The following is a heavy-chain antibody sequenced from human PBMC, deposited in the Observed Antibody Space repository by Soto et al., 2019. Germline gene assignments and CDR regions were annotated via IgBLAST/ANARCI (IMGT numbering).Heavy chain of an antibody. J-gene: IGHJ4*02. CDR2: INPSGGST. D-gene: IGHD2-15*01. CDR1: GYTFTSYY. V-gene: IGHV1-46*01. CDR3: ARVKRHCSGGSCFTFDY. Sequence: ASVKVSCKASGYTFTSYYMHWVRQAPGQGLEWMGIINPSGGSTSYAQKFQGRVTMTRDTSTSTVYMELSSLRSEDTAVYYCARVKRHCSGGSCFTFDYWGQGTLVTVSS.